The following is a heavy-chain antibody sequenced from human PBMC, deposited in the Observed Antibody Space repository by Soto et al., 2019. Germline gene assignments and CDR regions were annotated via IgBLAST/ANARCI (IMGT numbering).Heavy chain of an antibody. V-gene: IGHV4-39*01. J-gene: IGHJ3*01. Sequence: QVQLQESGPGLLKPSNTLSLTCTVSGDSITTSGHLWGRIRQPPGKGLEWIGTISYSETTIYNPSLKSRSTITVDSSKNQFSLRLDSVTAADTAMYYCACHDHGAITINGFLVWGQGTMVTVSS. D-gene: IGHD5-12*01. CDR3: ACHDHGAITINGFLV. CDR1: GDSITTSGHL. CDR2: ISYSETT.